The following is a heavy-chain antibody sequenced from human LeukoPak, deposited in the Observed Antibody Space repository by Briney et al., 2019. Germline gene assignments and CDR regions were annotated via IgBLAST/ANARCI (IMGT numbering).Heavy chain of an antibody. CDR1: GYTFTSYD. V-gene: IGHV1-8*03. CDR3: ARAQDYYDSSGQPGGMDV. Sequence: ASVKVSCKASGYTFTSYDINWVRQATGQGLEWMGWMNPNSGNTGYAQKFQGRVTITRNTSISTVYMELSSLRSEDTAVYYCARAQDYYDSSGQPGGMDVWGKGTTVTVSS. CDR2: MNPNSGNT. J-gene: IGHJ6*03. D-gene: IGHD3-22*01.